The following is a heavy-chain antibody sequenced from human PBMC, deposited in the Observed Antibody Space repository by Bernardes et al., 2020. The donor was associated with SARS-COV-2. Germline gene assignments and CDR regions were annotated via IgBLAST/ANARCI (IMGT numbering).Heavy chain of an antibody. CDR2: ISGSGDTT. D-gene: IGHD2-21*02. CDR1: DFTVGSYS. CDR3: AKDYCDSDCDFFDY. Sequence: ASLRSPSATADFTVGSYSIGWVTPAPGKGLEWISGISGSGDTTYYADSVKGRFTISRDISKNTVYLQMNSLRAGDTAIYYCAKDYCDSDCDFFDYWGQGTLVTVSS. J-gene: IGHJ4*02. V-gene: IGHV3-23*01.